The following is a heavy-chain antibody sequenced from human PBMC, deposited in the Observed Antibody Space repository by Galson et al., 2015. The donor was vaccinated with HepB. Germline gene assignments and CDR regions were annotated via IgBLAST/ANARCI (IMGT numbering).Heavy chain of an antibody. Sequence: SLRLSCAASGFTFSSYSMHWVRQAPGKGLEWVAVIWYDGSYKFYLDSVKGRFTISRDNSKNTLYLEMSRLRVEDTALYYCARNQLVGGVLDVWGQGTTVIVSS. CDR3: ARNQLVGGVLDV. CDR1: GFTFSSYS. V-gene: IGHV3-33*01. CDR2: IWYDGSYK. D-gene: IGHD3-10*01. J-gene: IGHJ6*02.